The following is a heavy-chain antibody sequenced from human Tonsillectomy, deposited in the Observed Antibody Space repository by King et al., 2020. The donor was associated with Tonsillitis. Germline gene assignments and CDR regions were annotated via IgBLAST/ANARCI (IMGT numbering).Heavy chain of an antibody. J-gene: IGHJ5*02. V-gene: IGHV3-23*04. CDR3: ASPLYGFSFDP. Sequence: VQLVESGGGLVQPGGSLRLSCAASGFTFSSYAMSWVRQAPGKGLEWVSAISGGGGSTYYADSVKDRFTISRANSKNTLYLKMNSLRAEDTAVYCCASPLYGFSFDPWGQGTLVTVSS. D-gene: IGHD4-17*01. CDR2: ISGGGGST. CDR1: GFTFSSYA.